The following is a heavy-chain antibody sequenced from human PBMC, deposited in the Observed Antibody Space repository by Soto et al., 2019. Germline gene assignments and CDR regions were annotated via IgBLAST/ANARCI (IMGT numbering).Heavy chain of an antibody. CDR1: GFTFSSYW. CDR2: IKQDGSEK. CDR3: ARENGYCSSTSCYRPYYYYYGMDV. J-gene: IGHJ6*02. D-gene: IGHD2-2*01. V-gene: IGHV3-7*01. Sequence: GGSLRLSCAASGFTFSSYWMSWVRQAPGKGLEWVANIKQDGSEKYYVDSVKGRFTISRDNAKNSLYLQMNSLRAEDTAVYYCARENGYCSSTSCYRPYYYYYGMDVWGQGTTVTVSS.